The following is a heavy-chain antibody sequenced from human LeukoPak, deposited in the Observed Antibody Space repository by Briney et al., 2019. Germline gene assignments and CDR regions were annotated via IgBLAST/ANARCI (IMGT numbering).Heavy chain of an antibody. D-gene: IGHD3-3*01. CDR3: ATGRIFGVVIGVHRRDYYGMDV. Sequence: ASVKVSCKVSGYTLTELSMHWVRQAPGKGLEWMGGFDPEDGETIYAQKFQGRVTMTEDTSTDTAYMELSSLRSEDTAVYYCATGRIFGVVIGVHRRDYYGMDVWSQGTTVTVSS. J-gene: IGHJ6*02. CDR1: GYTLTELS. V-gene: IGHV1-24*01. CDR2: FDPEDGET.